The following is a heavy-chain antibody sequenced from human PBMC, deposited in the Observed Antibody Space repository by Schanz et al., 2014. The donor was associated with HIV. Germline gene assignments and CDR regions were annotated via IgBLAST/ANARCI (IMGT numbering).Heavy chain of an antibody. CDR2: ISAYNGNT. V-gene: IGHV1-18*04. Sequence: QVQLGQSGAEVKKPGASVRVSCKAPGNIFNSDYLHWVRQAPGHGLEWMGWISAYNGNTNYAQKLQGRVTMTTDTSTSTVYMDLKSLRSDDTAIYYCARGARYGMDVWGQGTTVIVSS. CDR3: ARGARYGMDV. CDR1: GNIFNSDY. J-gene: IGHJ6*02.